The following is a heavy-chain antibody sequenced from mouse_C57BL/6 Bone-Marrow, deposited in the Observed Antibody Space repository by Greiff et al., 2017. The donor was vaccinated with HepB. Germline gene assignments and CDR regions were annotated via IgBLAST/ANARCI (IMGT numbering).Heavy chain of an antibody. CDR1: GYTFTDYY. J-gene: IGHJ4*01. CDR3: ARARGYYSSSYGYAMDY. D-gene: IGHD1-1*01. V-gene: IGHV1-26*01. CDR2: INPNNGGT. Sequence: VQLQQSGPELVKPGASVKISCKASGYTFTDYYMNWVKQSHGKGLEWIGYINPNNGGTRYNQKFKGKATLTVDKSSSTAYMELRSLTSEDSAVYYCARARGYYSSSYGYAMDYWGQGTSVTVSS.